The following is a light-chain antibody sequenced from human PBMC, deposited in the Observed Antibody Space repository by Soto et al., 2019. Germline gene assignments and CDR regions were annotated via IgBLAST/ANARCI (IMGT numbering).Light chain of an antibody. J-gene: IGKJ1*01. V-gene: IGKV1-27*01. CDR2: VAS. CDR1: QSISNY. Sequence: DIQMTQSPSSLSASVGDRVTITCRASQSISNYLDWYQQQPGKVPKLLIYVASTLQSGVPSRFSGSGSGTDFTHTISSLQPEDVATYYCQKYNSAPWTFGQGTKVEIK. CDR3: QKYNSAPWT.